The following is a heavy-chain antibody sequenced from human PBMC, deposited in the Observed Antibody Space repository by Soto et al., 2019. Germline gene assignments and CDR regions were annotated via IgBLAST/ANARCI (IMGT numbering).Heavy chain of an antibody. CDR1: GYTFTTYG. CDR3: ARGAVSIAALLDQHAFDL. J-gene: IGHJ3*01. D-gene: IGHD6-6*01. V-gene: IGHV1-18*01. CDR2: INTHSGNT. Sequence: ASVKVSCKASGYTFTTYGISWVRQAPGQGLEWMGWINTHSGNTSYAQKFQGRVTMTTDTSTKTTNMELRSLRSDDTAVYYCARGAVSIAALLDQHAFDLWGQGTMVTVSS.